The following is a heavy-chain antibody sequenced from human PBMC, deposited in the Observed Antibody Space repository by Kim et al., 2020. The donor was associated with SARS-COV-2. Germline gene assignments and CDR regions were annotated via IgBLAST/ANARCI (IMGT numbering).Heavy chain of an antibody. V-gene: IGHV4-59*01. D-gene: IGHD3-16*01. Sequence: SRVTISVDTSKNQFSLKLSSVTAADTAVYYCASLGGMGAPSEYYYYGMDVWGQGTTVTVSS. CDR3: ASLGGMGAPSEYYYYGMDV. J-gene: IGHJ6*02.